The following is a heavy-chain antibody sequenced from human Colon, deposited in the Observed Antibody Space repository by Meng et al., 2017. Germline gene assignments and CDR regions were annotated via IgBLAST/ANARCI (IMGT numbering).Heavy chain of an antibody. CDR2: IYYTEAT. V-gene: IGHV4-39*01. J-gene: IGHJ4*02. D-gene: IGHD3-16*02. CDR3: ARHQNGGTYPLDY. CDR1: GASITKKNYY. Sequence: QLERQEEGPGLVKPSGTLYLSCTVSGASITKKNYYWVWIRQPPGKGLEWIGNIYYTEATYYNPSLKGRVTISLDTSKDQFSLNLNAVTAADTAVYYCARHQNGGTYPLDYWGQGTPVTVSS.